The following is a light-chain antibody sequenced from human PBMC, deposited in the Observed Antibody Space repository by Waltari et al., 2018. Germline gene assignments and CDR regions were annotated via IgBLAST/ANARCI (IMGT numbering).Light chain of an antibody. Sequence: AIRMTQSPSSFSASTGDRVTITCRASQGISSYLAWYQQKLGRVPKLLMSAASTLHSGVPSRFTGSGSGTDFTITINCLQSDDFATYYCQQYYTYPRTFGQGTKVEIK. J-gene: IGKJ1*01. V-gene: IGKV1-8*01. CDR3: QQYYTYPRT. CDR1: QGISSY. CDR2: AAS.